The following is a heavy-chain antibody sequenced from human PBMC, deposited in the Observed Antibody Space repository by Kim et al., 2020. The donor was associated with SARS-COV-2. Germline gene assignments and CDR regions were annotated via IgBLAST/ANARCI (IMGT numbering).Heavy chain of an antibody. CDR2: IIPIFGTA. J-gene: IGHJ6*02. D-gene: IGHD3-10*01. V-gene: IGHV1-69*13. Sequence: SVKVSCKASGGTFSSYAISWVRQAPGQGLEWMGGIIPIFGTANYAQKFQGRVTITADESTSTAYMELSSLRSEDTAVYYCASLAGERPDYYYYYGMDVWGQGTTVTVSS. CDR3: ASLAGERPDYYYYYGMDV. CDR1: GGTFSSYA.